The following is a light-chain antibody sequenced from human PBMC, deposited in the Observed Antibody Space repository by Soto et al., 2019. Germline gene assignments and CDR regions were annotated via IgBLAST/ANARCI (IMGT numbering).Light chain of an antibody. CDR1: SSDVGDYNY. J-gene: IGLJ1*01. Sequence: QSALTQAACVSGCPGQSITISCTGTSSDVGDYNYVSWYQQHPGKAPKLMIYEVSNRPSGVSNRFSGSKSGNTASLTISGLQAEDEADYYCSSCSSCSTRSTRVFGTGTKVTVL. V-gene: IGLV2-14*01. CDR3: SSCSSCSTRSTRV. CDR2: EVS.